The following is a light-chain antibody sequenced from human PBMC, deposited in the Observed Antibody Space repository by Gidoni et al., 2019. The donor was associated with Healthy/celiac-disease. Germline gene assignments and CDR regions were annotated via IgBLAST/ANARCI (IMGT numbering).Light chain of an antibody. J-gene: IGKJ1*01. CDR2: GAS. Sequence: ILLTQSPGTLSLSPGERATLSCRASQSVSSSYLAWYQQKPGQAPRLLIYGASSRATGIPDRVRGSGSGTDFTLTISRLEPEDFAVYYCQQYGSSPPWTFGQGTKVEIK. CDR3: QQYGSSPPWT. CDR1: QSVSSSY. V-gene: IGKV3-20*01.